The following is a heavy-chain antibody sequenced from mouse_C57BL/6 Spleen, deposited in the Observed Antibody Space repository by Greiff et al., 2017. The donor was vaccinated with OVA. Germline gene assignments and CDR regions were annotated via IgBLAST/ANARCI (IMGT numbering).Heavy chain of an antibody. D-gene: IGHD2-4*01. CDR1: GYTFTSYT. J-gene: IGHJ2*01. Sequence: VQLQQSGAELARPGASVKMSCKASGYTFTSYTMHWVKQRPGQGLEWIGYINPSSGYTKYNQKFKDKATLTADKSSSTAYMQMSSLTSEDSAVYYCAREDDYDYWGQGTTLTVSS. CDR3: AREDDYDY. V-gene: IGHV1-4*01. CDR2: INPSSGYT.